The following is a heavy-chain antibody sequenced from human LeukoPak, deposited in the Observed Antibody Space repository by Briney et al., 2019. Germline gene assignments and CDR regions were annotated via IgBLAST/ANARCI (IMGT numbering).Heavy chain of an antibody. V-gene: IGHV6-1*01. D-gene: IGHD5-12*01. J-gene: IGHJ6*02. CDR2: TYYRSKWYN. CDR1: GDSVSSNSAA. Sequence: SQTLSLTCAISGDSVSSNSAAWNWIRQSPSRGLEWLGRTYYRSKWYNDYAVSVKSRITINPDTSKNQFSLQLNSVTPEDTAVCYCARGSVVATITPLYYYYGMDVWGQGTTVTVSS. CDR3: ARGSVVATITPLYYYYGMDV.